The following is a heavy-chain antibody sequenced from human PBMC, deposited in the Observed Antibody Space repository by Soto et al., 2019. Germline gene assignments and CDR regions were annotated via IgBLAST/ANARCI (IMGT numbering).Heavy chain of an antibody. J-gene: IGHJ4*02. CDR2: IYHSGST. CDR3: ARVPPFGR. CDR1: GGSISSGGYS. Sequence: QLQLQESGSGLVKPSQTLSLTCAVSGGSISSGGYSWSWIRQPPGKGLWWIGYIYHSGSTYYHPTLKSRVPISVDRSKNQSSLKLISVTAADTALYYCARVPPFGRWCQGTLVTVSS. V-gene: IGHV4-30-2*01. D-gene: IGHD3-3*01.